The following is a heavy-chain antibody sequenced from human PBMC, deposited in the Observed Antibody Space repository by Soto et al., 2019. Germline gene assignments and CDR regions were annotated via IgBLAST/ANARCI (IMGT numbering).Heavy chain of an antibody. D-gene: IGHD3-9*01. J-gene: IGHJ6*03. CDR3: ARFPYYDILTGYFYYYYYMDV. V-gene: IGHV4-59*01. CDR1: GGSISSYY. Sequence: SETLSLTCTVSGGSISSYYWSWIRQPPGKGLEWIGYIYYSGSTNYNPSLKSRVTISVDTSKNQFSLKLSSVTAADTAVYYCARFPYYDILTGYFYYYYYMDVWGKGTTVTVSS. CDR2: IYYSGST.